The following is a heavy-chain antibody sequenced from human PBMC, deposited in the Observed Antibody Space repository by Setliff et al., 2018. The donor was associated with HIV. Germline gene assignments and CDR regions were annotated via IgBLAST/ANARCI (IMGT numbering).Heavy chain of an antibody. CDR2: FYYTGST. CDR1: AASIRSHY. Sequence: PSETLSLTCTVSAASIRSHYWSWIRQSPGKGLEWIGNFYYTGSTDYNPSFKSRVTISLDKSSNQISLNLSSATAADTAVYYCARHTVFVRYFDHWGQGMLVTVSS. V-gene: IGHV4-59*11. CDR3: ARHTVFVRYFDH. D-gene: IGHD2-2*02. J-gene: IGHJ4*02.